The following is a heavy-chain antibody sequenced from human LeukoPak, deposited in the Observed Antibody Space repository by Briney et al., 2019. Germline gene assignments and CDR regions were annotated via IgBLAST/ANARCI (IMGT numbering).Heavy chain of an antibody. V-gene: IGHV3-48*04. CDR1: GFTFSSHS. J-gene: IGHJ4*02. Sequence: GGSLRLSCAASGFTFSSHSMNWVRHARGKGLEWVSYISSSSGSIYYADSVKGRFTISRDNAKNSLYLQMNSLRSEDTAVYYCARFAVHRRIAVTGQFGLDYWGRGTLVTVSS. D-gene: IGHD6-19*01. CDR3: ARFAVHRRIAVTGQFGLDY. CDR2: ISSSSGSI.